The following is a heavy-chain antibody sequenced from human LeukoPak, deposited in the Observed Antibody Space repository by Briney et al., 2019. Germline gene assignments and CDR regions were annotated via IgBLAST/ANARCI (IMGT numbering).Heavy chain of an antibody. V-gene: IGHV3-49*05. CDR2: IYGGTT. CDR3: TRDNSADGRRNAFDI. J-gene: IGHJ3*02. CDR1: GFSLGDYA. D-gene: IGHD1-14*01. Sequence: KSGGSLRLSCIASGFSLGDYAMSWFRQAPGKGLEWLGYIYGGTTDYAASVKGRFSISRDDSIRIVYLQMNSLRIDDTAMYYCTRDNSADGRRNAFDIWGQGTMVTVSS.